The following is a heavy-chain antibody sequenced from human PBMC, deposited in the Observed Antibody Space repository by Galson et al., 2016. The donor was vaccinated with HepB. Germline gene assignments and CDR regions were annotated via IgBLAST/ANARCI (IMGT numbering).Heavy chain of an antibody. Sequence: SLRLSCAASGFTFSRYTMNWVRQTPGKGLEWASSITSGSDYIYEAHSVKGRFTISRDDAKNSLYLQMNSLRAEDTAVYFCARVTGYSFDNWGQGTLVTVSS. CDR3: ARVTGYSFDN. J-gene: IGHJ4*02. V-gene: IGHV3-21*01. D-gene: IGHD5-24*01. CDR1: GFTFSRYT. CDR2: ITSGSDYI.